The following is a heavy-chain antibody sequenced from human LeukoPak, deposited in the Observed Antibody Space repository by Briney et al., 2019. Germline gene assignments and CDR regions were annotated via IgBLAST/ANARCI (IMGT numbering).Heavy chain of an antibody. J-gene: IGHJ4*02. Sequence: ASVEVSCKVSGYTLTELSMHWVRQAPGKGLEWMGGFDPEDGETIYAQKFQSRVTMTEDTSTDTAYMELSSLRSEDTAVYYCATERSSSSGFDYWGQGTLVTVSS. D-gene: IGHD6-6*01. CDR2: FDPEDGET. V-gene: IGHV1-24*01. CDR1: GYTLTELS. CDR3: ATERSSSSGFDY.